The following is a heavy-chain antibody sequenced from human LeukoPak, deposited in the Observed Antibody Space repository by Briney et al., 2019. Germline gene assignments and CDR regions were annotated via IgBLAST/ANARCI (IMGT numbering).Heavy chain of an antibody. CDR2: ISSSSSYI. CDR1: GFTFSSYA. CDR3: ARDEIPPYYYDSSGYFDY. V-gene: IGHV3-21*01. J-gene: IGHJ4*02. Sequence: GGSLRLSCAASGFTFSSYAMSWVRQAPGKGLEWVSSISSSSSYIYYADSVKGRFTISRDNAKNSLYLQMNSLRAEDTAVYYCARDEIPPYYYDSSGYFDYWGQGTLVTVSS. D-gene: IGHD3-22*01.